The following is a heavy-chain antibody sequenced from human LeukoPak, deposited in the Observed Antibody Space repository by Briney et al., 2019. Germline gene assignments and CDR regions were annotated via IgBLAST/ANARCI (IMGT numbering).Heavy chain of an antibody. D-gene: IGHD3-22*01. CDR1: GGSISSGGYY. Sequence: ASETLSLTCTVSGGSISSGGYYWSWIRQHPGKGLEWIGYIYYSGSTYYNPSLKSRVTISVDTSKNQFSLKLSSVTAADTAVYYCASRAYYYDSSAGGNAFDIWGQGTMVTVSS. CDR3: ASRAYYYDSSAGGNAFDI. V-gene: IGHV4-31*03. CDR2: IYYSGST. J-gene: IGHJ3*02.